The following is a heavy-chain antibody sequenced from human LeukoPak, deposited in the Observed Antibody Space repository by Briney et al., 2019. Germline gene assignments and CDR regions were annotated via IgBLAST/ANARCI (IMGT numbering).Heavy chain of an antibody. CDR2: ISSNGGST. V-gene: IGHV3-64D*09. D-gene: IGHD6-19*01. Sequence: GGSLRLSCSASGFTFSSYAMHWVRQAPGKGLEYVSAISSNGGSTYYADSVKGRFTISRDNSKNTLYLQMSSLRAEDTAVYYCARRVAGSLDFFDYWGQGTLVTVSS. CDR1: GFTFSSYA. CDR3: ARRVAGSLDFFDY. J-gene: IGHJ4*02.